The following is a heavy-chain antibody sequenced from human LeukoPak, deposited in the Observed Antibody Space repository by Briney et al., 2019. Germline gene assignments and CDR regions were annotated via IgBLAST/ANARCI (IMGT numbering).Heavy chain of an antibody. D-gene: IGHD2-2*01. V-gene: IGHV3-33*06. CDR3: AKGRNIVIIPAAIGGFDY. J-gene: IGHJ4*02. CDR1: GFPFSSYG. CDR2: IWNDGSKK. Sequence: PGGSLSLTCTASGFPFSSYGMHWVRQAPGKGLEWVAVIWNDGSKKLYADSVKGRFTVSRDNHKNVVFLQMNPLRVDDTAVYYCAKGRNIVIIPAAIGGFDYWGLGPV.